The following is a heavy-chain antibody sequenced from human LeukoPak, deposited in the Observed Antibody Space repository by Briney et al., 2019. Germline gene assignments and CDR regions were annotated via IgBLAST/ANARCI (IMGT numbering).Heavy chain of an antibody. CDR3: ARSLGATRYNLKYYFFYGLDV. J-gene: IGHJ6*02. V-gene: IGHV4-59*01. D-gene: IGHD1-26*01. CDR2: SHYSGST. CDR1: GGSINTYY. Sequence: KPSETLSLTCTVSGGSINTYYWSWIRQPPGKGLEWIGYSHYSGSTNYNPSLKSRVTMSVDTSNNQFSLSLSSMTAADTAVYYCARSLGATRYNLKYYFFYGLDVWGQGTTVTVSS.